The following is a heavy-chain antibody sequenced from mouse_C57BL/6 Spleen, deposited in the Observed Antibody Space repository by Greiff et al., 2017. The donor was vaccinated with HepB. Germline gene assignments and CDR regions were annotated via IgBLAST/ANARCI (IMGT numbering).Heavy chain of an antibody. D-gene: IGHD2-4*01. CDR3: ARRDYDDDYYAMDY. CDR1: GFTFSSYG. V-gene: IGHV5-6*02. CDR2: ISSGGSYT. Sequence: EVMLVESGGDLVKPGGSLKLSCAASGFTFSSYGMSWVRQTPDKRLEWVATISSGGSYTYYPDSVKGRFTISRDNAKNTLYLQMSSLKSEDTAMYYCARRDYDDDYYAMDYWGQGTSVTVSS. J-gene: IGHJ4*01.